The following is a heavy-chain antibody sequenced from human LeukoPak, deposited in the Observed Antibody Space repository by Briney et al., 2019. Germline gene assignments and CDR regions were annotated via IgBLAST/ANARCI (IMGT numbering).Heavy chain of an antibody. CDR2: ISYDGSNK. CDR1: GFTFSSYG. Sequence: GRSLRLSCAASGFTFSSYGMHWVRQAPGKGLEWVAVISYDGSNKYYADSVKGRFTISRDNSKNTLYLQMNSLRAEDTAVYYCAKVDDYNTNCFDYWGQGTLVTVSS. D-gene: IGHD2-8*01. V-gene: IGHV3-30*18. J-gene: IGHJ4*02. CDR3: AKVDDYNTNCFDY.